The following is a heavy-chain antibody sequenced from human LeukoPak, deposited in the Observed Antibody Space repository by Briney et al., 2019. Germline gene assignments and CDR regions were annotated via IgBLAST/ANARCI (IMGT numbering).Heavy chain of an antibody. Sequence: GGSLRLSCAASGFTFDDYAMHWVRQAPGKGLEWVSSISSSSSYIYYADSVKGRFTISRDNAKNSLYLQMNSLRAEDTAVYYCARDSPSQRGFDYWGQGTLVTVSS. V-gene: IGHV3-21*01. CDR1: GFTFDDYA. D-gene: IGHD1-1*01. J-gene: IGHJ4*02. CDR2: ISSSSSYI. CDR3: ARDSPSQRGFDY.